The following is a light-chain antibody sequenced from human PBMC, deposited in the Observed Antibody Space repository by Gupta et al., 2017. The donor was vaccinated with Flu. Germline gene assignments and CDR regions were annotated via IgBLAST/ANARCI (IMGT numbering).Light chain of an antibody. J-gene: IGKJ1*01. CDR1: QNISKW. CDR2: RAA. CDR3: QQQNSTPFT. V-gene: IGKV1-5*03. Sequence: PSTLVSAVGDEVTITCRASQNISKWLSCYQQKPRKAPQLLIYRAASEQSGVPSRCSGSCAGTEYIPTISSLQPDDAATYYYQQQNSTPFTFGQGTKVDI.